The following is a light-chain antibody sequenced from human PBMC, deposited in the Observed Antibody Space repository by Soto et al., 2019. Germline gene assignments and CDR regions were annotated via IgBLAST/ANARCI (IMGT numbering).Light chain of an antibody. CDR3: RSYTSSYTLYG. J-gene: IGLJ1*01. V-gene: IGLV2-14*01. CDR1: SSDVGGYNY. CDR2: EVS. Sequence: QSVLTQPASVSGSPGQSITISCTGTSSDVGGYNYVSWYQQHPVKAPKLIIYEVSDRPSGVSDRFSGSKSDNTASLTISGLQNEDEAGYYCRSYTSSYTLYGFGSGTKVTV.